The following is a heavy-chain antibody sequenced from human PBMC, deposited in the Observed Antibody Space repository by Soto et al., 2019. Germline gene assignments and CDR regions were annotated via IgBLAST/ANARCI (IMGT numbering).Heavy chain of an antibody. V-gene: IGHV4-31*03. J-gene: IGHJ5*02. CDR2: IYHTGKT. CDR1: GDAIYIGGYY. D-gene: IGHD2-2*01. Sequence: SETLSLTCTVSGDAIYIGGYYWTWIRQHPGKGLEWIGYIYHTGKTYYNPSLESRVTMSVDTSKNQFSLKLASVTAADTAVYYCAREGSSTANWIDPWGQGTLVTVSS. CDR3: AREGSSTANWIDP.